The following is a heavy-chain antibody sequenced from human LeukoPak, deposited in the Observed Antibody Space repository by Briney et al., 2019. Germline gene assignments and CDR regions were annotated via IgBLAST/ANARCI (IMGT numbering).Heavy chain of an antibody. J-gene: IGHJ4*02. CDR2: ISGSGGST. CDR3: AKKGTAAADSFDY. Sequence: GGSLRLSCAASGFTFSSYVMSGVRQAPGKGQEWVSGISGSGGSTYYADSVKGRFTISRDNSKNTLYLQMNSLRAEDTAIYYCAKKGTAAADSFDYSGQGTLVTVSS. V-gene: IGHV3-23*01. CDR1: GFTFSSYV. D-gene: IGHD6-13*01.